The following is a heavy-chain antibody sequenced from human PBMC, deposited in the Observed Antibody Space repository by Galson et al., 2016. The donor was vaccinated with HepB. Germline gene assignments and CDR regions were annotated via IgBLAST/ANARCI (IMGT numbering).Heavy chain of an antibody. J-gene: IGHJ3*02. CDR3: ARDREYAFDI. Sequence: ASGLNFGIDSMNWVRRAPGKGLEWIAYITSDSTNIQYADSVKGRFTISRDNAERLVYLQMNSLKVEDTAVYFCARDREYAFDIWGQGTEVTDSS. CDR2: ITSDSTNI. D-gene: IGHD2/OR15-2a*01. CDR1: GLNFGIDS. V-gene: IGHV3-48*01.